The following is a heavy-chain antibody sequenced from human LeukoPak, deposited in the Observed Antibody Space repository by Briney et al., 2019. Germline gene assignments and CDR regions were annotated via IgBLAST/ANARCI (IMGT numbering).Heavy chain of an antibody. V-gene: IGHV3-7*01. Sequence: GESLRLSCAGSKFTFSNYWMTWVRQAPGKGLERLANINIDGSHTYYIDSVKGRFTISRDNAKTSLYLQMNSLRAEDTAVYYCARDLSGVAGYTYGRGIDYWGQGTLVTVSS. CDR3: ARDLSGVAGYTYGRGIDY. CDR2: INIDGSHT. J-gene: IGHJ4*02. CDR1: KFTFSNYW. D-gene: IGHD5-18*01.